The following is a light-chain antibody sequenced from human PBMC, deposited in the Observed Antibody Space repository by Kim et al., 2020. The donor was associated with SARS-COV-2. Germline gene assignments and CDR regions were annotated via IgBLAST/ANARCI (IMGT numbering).Light chain of an antibody. J-gene: IGKJ4*01. CDR2: AAS. CDR3: QQYYSYPRT. Sequence: ASTGDRVTITCRASQGIRSYLDWYQQKPGKVPKLLIYAASNLQSGVPSRFSGSGSGTDFTLTISCLQSEDFATYYCQQYYSYPRTFGGGTKVDIK. CDR1: QGIRSY. V-gene: IGKV1-8*01.